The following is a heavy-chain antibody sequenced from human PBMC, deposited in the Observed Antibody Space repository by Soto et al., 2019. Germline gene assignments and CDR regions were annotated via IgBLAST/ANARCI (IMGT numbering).Heavy chain of an antibody. Sequence: VGSLRLSCAASGFTFSSYAMSWVRQAPGKGLEWVSAISGSGGSTYYADSVKGRFTISRDNSKNTLYLQMNSLRAEDTAVYYCAKPAEAKTHYYYYYGMDVWGQGTTVTVSS. CDR1: GFTFSSYA. CDR2: ISGSGGST. V-gene: IGHV3-23*01. CDR3: AKPAEAKTHYYYYYGMDV. J-gene: IGHJ6*02.